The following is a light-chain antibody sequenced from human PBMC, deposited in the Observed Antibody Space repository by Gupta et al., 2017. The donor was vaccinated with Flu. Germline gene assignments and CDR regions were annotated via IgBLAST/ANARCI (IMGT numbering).Light chain of an antibody. CDR1: QSISSW. CDR2: KAS. V-gene: IGKV1-5*03. Sequence: PSTLSASVGDRVTITCRASQSISSWLAWYQQKPGKAPNLLIYKASSLESGVPSRFSGSGSGTEFTLTISSLQPDDFATYYCQQDNSYPITFGGGTKVEIK. J-gene: IGKJ4*01. CDR3: QQDNSYPIT.